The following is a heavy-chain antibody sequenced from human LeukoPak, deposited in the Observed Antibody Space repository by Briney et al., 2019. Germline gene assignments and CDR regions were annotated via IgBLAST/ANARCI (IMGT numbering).Heavy chain of an antibody. V-gene: IGHV4-39*01. D-gene: IGHD3/OR15-3a*01. Sequence: SETLSLTCTVSGGSISSSSYYWGWIRQPPGKGLEWIGSIYYSGSTYYNASLKSQVSISIDTSKNQFSLKLTSVTAADTSVYYCARQTGSGLFILPGGQGTLVTVSS. CDR2: IYYSGST. CDR1: GGSISSSSYY. J-gene: IGHJ4*02. CDR3: ARQTGSGLFILP.